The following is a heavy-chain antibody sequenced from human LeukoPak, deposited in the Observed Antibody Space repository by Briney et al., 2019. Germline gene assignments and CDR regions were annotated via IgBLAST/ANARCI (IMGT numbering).Heavy chain of an antibody. V-gene: IGHV1-69*06. CDR2: IIPMFDTS. D-gene: IGHD6-13*01. J-gene: IGHJ4*02. CDR3: ARDSTSWYDILDY. CDR1: GDTFSSYA. Sequence: GASVKVSCKASGDTFSSYAISWVRQAPGQGLEWMGGIIPMFDTSNYAQKFQGRVTITADKSTSTAYMELSSLRSDDTAVYYCARDSTSWYDILDYWGQGTLVTVSS.